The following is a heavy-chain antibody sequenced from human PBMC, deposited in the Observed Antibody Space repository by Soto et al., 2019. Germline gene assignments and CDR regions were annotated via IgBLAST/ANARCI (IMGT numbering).Heavy chain of an antibody. V-gene: IGHV1-69*01. CDR3: ARDGAASSGSDDAFDI. Sequence: QVQLVQSGAEVKKPGSSVKVSCKASGGTFSSYAISWVRQAPGQGLEWMGGIIPIFGTANYAQKFQGRVTITADESTSTAYMELSSLSSEDTAVYYCARDGAASSGSDDAFDIWGQGTMVTVSS. CDR2: IIPIFGTA. J-gene: IGHJ3*02. D-gene: IGHD3-22*01. CDR1: GGTFSSYA.